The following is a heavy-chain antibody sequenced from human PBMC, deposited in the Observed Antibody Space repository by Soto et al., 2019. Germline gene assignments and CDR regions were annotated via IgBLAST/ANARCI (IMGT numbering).Heavy chain of an antibody. CDR3: ARDLVSGYDSPRHDY. D-gene: IGHD5-12*01. CDR1: GFTFSSYA. Sequence: VQLLESGGGLVQPGGSLRLSCAASGFTFSSYAVSWVRQAPGKGPEWISSISGSGSTIYYADSVKGRFTISRDNSKNTLYLQMSSLRAEDTAVYYCARDLVSGYDSPRHDYWGQGTLVTVSS. J-gene: IGHJ4*02. V-gene: IGHV3-23*01. CDR2: ISGSGSTI.